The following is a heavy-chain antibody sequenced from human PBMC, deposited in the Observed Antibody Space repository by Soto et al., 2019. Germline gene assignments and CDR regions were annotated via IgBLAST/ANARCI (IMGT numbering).Heavy chain of an antibody. CDR1: GASIISYY. CDR3: GIVDMITFGGITGPNDAFDR. D-gene: IGHD3-16*01. CDR2: IYLGGSI. Sequence: SEILSLTCSVSGASIISYYYTWIRQTPGKGLEWIGYIYLGGSINYNPSFKSRVIISVDTSKNQFSVRLSSVTAADTAVYYCGIVDMITFGGITGPNDAFDRWGQGKMVTVSS. J-gene: IGHJ3*01. V-gene: IGHV4-59*01.